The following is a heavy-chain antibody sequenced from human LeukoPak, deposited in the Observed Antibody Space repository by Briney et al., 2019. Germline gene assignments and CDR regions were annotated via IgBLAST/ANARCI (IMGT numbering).Heavy chain of an antibody. CDR2: ISYDGSNK. CDR1: GFTFSSYG. CDR3: AKDGTYYDSSNYMDV. D-gene: IGHD3-22*01. Sequence: GGSLRLSCAASGFTFSSYGMHWVRQAPGKGLEWVAVISYDGSNKYYADSVKGRFTISRDNSKNTLYLQMNSLRAEDTAVYYCAKDGTYYDSSNYMDVWGKGTTVTVSS. J-gene: IGHJ6*03. V-gene: IGHV3-30*18.